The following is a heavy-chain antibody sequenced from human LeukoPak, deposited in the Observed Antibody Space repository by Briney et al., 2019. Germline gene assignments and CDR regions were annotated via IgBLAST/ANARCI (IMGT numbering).Heavy chain of an antibody. CDR3: ARVGYDSSGYSHAEYFQH. CDR1: GGSISSYY. D-gene: IGHD3-22*01. CDR2: IYYSGST. V-gene: IGHV4-59*01. Sequence: PSETLSLTCTVSGGSISSYYWSWIRQPPGKGLEWIGYIYYSGSTNYNPSLKSRVTISVDTSKNQFSLKLSSVTAADTAVYYCARVGYDSSGYSHAEYFQHWGQGTLVTVSS. J-gene: IGHJ1*01.